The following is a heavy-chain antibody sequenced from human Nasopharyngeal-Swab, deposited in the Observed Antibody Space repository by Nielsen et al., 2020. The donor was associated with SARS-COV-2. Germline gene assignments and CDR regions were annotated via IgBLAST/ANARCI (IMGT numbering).Heavy chain of an antibody. CDR2: IYSGGST. J-gene: IGHJ4*02. CDR3: ARGKVRVIWDY. Sequence: GESLKISCAASGFTVSSNYMSWVRQAPGKGLEWVSVIYSGGSTYYADSVKGRFTISRHNSKNTLYLQMNSLRAEDTAVYYCARGKVRVIWDYWGQGTLVTVSS. CDR1: GFTVSSNY. V-gene: IGHV3-53*04. D-gene: IGHD3-10*01.